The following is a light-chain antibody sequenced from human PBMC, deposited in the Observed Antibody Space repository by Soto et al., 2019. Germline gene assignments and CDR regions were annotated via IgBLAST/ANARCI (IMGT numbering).Light chain of an antibody. V-gene: IGLV2-14*01. CDR1: SSDVGAYNH. J-gene: IGLJ1*01. Sequence: QSALTQPASVSGSPGQSITISCTGTSSDVGAYNHVSWYQQHPGKAPKLLIYEVRNRPSGVSNRFSGSKSGNTASLGISGLQAEDEADYCCSSYTRNSPYVFGTGTKLTVL. CDR3: SSYTRNSPYV. CDR2: EVR.